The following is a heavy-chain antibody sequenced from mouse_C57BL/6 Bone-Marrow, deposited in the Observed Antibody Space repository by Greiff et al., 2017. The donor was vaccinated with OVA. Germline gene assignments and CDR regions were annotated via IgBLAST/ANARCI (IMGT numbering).Heavy chain of an antibody. V-gene: IGHV1-81*01. D-gene: IGHD2-1*01. CDR2: IYPRSGNT. J-gene: IGHJ3*01. CDR3: ARCLYGNYVAY. CDR1: GYTFTSYG. Sequence: VKVVESGAELARPGASVKLSCKASGYTFTSYGISWVKQRTGQGLEWIGEIYPRSGNTYYNEKFKGKATLTADKSSSTAYMELRSLTSEDSAVYFCARCLYGNYVAYWGQGTLVTVSA.